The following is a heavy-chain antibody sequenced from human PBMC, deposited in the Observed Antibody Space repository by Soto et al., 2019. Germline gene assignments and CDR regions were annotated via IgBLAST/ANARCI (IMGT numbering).Heavy chain of an antibody. J-gene: IGHJ4*02. V-gene: IGHV1-58*01. CDR3: AAAPYYDILTGRRDFDY. CDR1: GFTFTSTA. CDR2: IVVGSGNT. D-gene: IGHD3-9*01. Sequence: ASVKVSCKASGFTFTSTAVQWVRQARGQRLEWIGWIVVGSGNTNYAQKFQERVTITRDMSTSTAYMELSSLRSEDTAVYYCAAAPYYDILTGRRDFDYWGQGTLVTVSS.